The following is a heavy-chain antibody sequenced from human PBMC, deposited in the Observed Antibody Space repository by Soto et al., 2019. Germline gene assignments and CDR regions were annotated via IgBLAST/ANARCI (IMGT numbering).Heavy chain of an antibody. CDR2: IIPIFGTA. D-gene: IGHD3-22*01. CDR3: ARVRWAYYYDSSGSARAFDI. J-gene: IGHJ3*02. Sequence: SVKVSCKASGGTFSSYAISWVRQAPGQGLEWMGGIIPIFGTANYAQKFQGRVTITADESTSTAYMELSSLRSEDTAVYYCARVRWAYYYDSSGSARAFDIWGQGTMVTVS. V-gene: IGHV1-69*13. CDR1: GGTFSSYA.